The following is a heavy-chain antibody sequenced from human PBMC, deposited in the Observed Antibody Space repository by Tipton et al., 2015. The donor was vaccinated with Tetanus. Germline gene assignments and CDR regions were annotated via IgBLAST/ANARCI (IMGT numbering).Heavy chain of an antibody. J-gene: IGHJ4*02. CDR1: GFTVSSNF. D-gene: IGHD4-17*01. Sequence: GSLRLSCAASGFTVSSNFMSWVRQAPGEGLEWVSIIYSGGTTYYADSVKGRFAISRDNSRNTLYLRMSSLRVEDTAVYYCTRTISNDYVAAWGQGTLVTVSS. CDR3: TRTISNDYVAA. V-gene: IGHV3-53*01. CDR2: IYSGGTT.